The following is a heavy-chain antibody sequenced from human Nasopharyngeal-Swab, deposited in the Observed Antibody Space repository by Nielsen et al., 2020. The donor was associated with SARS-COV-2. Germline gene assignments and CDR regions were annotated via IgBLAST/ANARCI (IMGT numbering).Heavy chain of an antibody. CDR1: GFTVSSNY. J-gene: IGHJ6*02. D-gene: IGHD6-19*01. CDR2: IYLGGST. CDR3: TKVGTVAGTYIGMDV. V-gene: IGHV3-53*01. Sequence: SCAASGFTVSSNYMSWVRQAPGKGLEWVSVIYLGGSTYYADSVKGRFTISRDNSKNKLYLQMNSLRAEDTAVYYCTKVGTVAGTYIGMDVWGQGTTVTVSS.